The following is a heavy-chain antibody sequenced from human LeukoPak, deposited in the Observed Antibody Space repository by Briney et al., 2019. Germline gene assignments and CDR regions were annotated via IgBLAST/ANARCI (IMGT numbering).Heavy chain of an antibody. CDR1: GGSISSSYF. CDR3: ARNPSMD. J-gene: IGHJ4*02. V-gene: IGHV4-38-2*02. Sequence: SETLSLTCTVSGGSISSSYFWGWIRQPPGKGLEWIGSIYHSGSTYYNPSLKSRVTISVDTSKNQFSLKLSSVTAADTAVYYCARNPSMDWGQGTLVTVSS. D-gene: IGHD2/OR15-2a*01. CDR2: IYHSGST.